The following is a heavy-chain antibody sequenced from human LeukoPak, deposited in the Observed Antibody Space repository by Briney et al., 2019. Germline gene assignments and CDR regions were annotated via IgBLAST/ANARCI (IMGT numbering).Heavy chain of an antibody. J-gene: IGHJ4*02. Sequence: SQTLSLTCTVSGGSISSGSYYWGWIRQPPGKGLEWIGSIYYSGSTYYNPSLKSRVTISVDTSKNQFSLKLSSVTAADTAVYYCARLSHGYCSSTSCPLGHYWGQGTLVTVSS. CDR3: ARLSHGYCSSTSCPLGHY. CDR2: IYYSGST. D-gene: IGHD2-2*01. V-gene: IGHV4-39*07. CDR1: GGSISSGSYY.